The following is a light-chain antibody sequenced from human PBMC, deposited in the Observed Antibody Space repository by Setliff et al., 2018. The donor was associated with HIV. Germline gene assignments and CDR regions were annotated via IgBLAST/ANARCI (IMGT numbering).Light chain of an antibody. CDR2: DVN. CDR3: NSYTSSSTLVV. J-gene: IGLJ2*01. V-gene: IGLV2-8*01. CDR1: SSDVGGYNY. Sequence: QPALAQPPSASGSPGQSVTISCTGTSSDVGGYNYVSWYQQHPGKAPKLMIYDVNKRPSGVPERFYGSKSGNTASLTISGLQTEDEADYYCNSYTSSSTLVVFGGGT.